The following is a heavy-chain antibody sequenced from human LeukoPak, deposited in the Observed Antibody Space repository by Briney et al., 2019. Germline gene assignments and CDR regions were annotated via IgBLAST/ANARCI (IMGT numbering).Heavy chain of an antibody. Sequence: GGSLRLSCAASGFTFSSYWMSWARQAPGKGLEWVANIKQDGSEKYYVDSVKGRFTISRDDAKNSLYLQMNSLRAEDTAVYYCARGVKVRGVNYYGMDVWGQGTTVTVSS. J-gene: IGHJ6*02. CDR1: GFTFSSYW. D-gene: IGHD3-10*01. CDR3: ARGVKVRGVNYYGMDV. V-gene: IGHV3-7*01. CDR2: IKQDGSEK.